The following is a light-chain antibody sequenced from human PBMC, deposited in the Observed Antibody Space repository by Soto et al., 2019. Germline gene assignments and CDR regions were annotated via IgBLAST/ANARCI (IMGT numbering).Light chain of an antibody. CDR3: QQYGSSPT. CDR2: GAS. J-gene: IGKJ1*01. CDR1: QSVSSSY. V-gene: IGKV3-20*01. Sequence: EIVLTQSPDTPSVALGERATLSCRASQSVSSSYLAWYQQRPGQAPRLLIYGASSRATGIPDRFSGSGSGTDFTLTISSLEPEDLAVYYCQQYGSSPTFGQGTKVDI.